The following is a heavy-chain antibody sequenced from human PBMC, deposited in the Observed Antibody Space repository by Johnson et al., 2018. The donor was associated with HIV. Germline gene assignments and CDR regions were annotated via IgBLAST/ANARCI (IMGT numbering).Heavy chain of an antibody. CDR3: ARVPEGDDDACDI. CDR1: GFTFSSYW. V-gene: IGHV3-7*01. Sequence: VLLVESGGGLVQPGGSLRLSCAASGFTFSSYWMSWVRQAPGKGLEWVANIKQDGSEKYYVDSVKGRFTISRDNAKNSLYLQMNSLRAEDTAVYYCARVPEGDDDACDIWGQGTMVTVSS. D-gene: IGHD2-21*01. CDR2: IKQDGSEK. J-gene: IGHJ3*02.